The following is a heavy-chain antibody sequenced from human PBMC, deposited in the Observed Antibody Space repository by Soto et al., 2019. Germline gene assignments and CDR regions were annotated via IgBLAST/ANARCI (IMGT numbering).Heavy chain of an antibody. CDR1: AVRLTSHW. J-gene: IGHJ6*04. D-gene: IGHD1-1*01. CDR2: IDPMDSQT. CDR3: ASLYTTGAWFADLAF. Sequence: VESLTDSSKASAVRLTSHWISWGRQMPGKGLEWMGRIDPMDSQTRYNPSFEGHVVMSVDKSINISYLQWSALEASDTALYFCASLYTTGAWFADLAFCGKGPSVTVSA. V-gene: IGHV5-10-1*01.